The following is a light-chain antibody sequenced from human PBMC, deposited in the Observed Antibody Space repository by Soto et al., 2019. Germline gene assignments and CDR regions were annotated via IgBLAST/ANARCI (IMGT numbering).Light chain of an antibody. V-gene: IGLV2-14*03. J-gene: IGLJ1*01. CDR2: DVS. CDR1: RSDVVGYNY. CDR3: SSYTTSNTRQIV. Sequence: QSALTQPASVSGSPGQSITISCPGTRSDVVGYNYVSWYQHHPGKAPKLMIFDVSNRPSGVSNRFSGSKSGNTASLTISGLQPEDEADYYCSSYTTSNTRQIVFGTGTKVTVL.